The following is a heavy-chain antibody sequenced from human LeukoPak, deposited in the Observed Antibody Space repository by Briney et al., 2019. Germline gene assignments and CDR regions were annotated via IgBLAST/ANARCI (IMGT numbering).Heavy chain of an antibody. J-gene: IGHJ5*02. CDR3: ARADCSSSTCYLRRSWFDP. CDR2: ISTSSRYI. V-gene: IGHV3-21*01. CDR1: GFTLSNYD. Sequence: GGSLRLSCAASGFTLSNYDMNWVRQAPGKGLEWVSSISTSSRYIYYKDSVRSRFTISRDDAKNSLYLEMNSLRAEDTAVYYCARADCSSSTCYLRRSWFDPWGQGTLVTVSS. D-gene: IGHD2-2*01.